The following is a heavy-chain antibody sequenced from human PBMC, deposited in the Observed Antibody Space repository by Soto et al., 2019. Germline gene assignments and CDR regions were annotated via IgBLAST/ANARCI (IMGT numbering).Heavy chain of an antibody. J-gene: IGHJ3*02. V-gene: IGHV1-69*01. D-gene: IGHD5-18*01. CDR3: AREPEYSISPNTFHI. CDR2: IIPIYGTT. Sequence: QVQLVQSGAEVKRPGSSVKVSCRTSGGTLSTYAINWVRQAPGQGLEWMGGIIPIYGTTNYAQKFQGRVTITADESTSTGYMELSSLRSEDTAVYYCAREPEYSISPNTFHIWGQGTLVSVS. CDR1: GGTLSTYA.